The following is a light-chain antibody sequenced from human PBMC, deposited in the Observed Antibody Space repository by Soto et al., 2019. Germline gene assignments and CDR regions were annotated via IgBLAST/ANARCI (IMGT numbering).Light chain of an antibody. Sequence: QSVLTQPPSASGSPGQSVTISCTGTSCDVGGYNYVSWYQQHPGKAPKLMIYEVSKRPSGVPDRFSGSKSGNTASLTVSGLQAEDEADYYCSSYAGSNRVFGTGTKATVL. J-gene: IGLJ1*01. CDR3: SSYAGSNRV. CDR2: EVS. V-gene: IGLV2-8*01. CDR1: SCDVGGYNY.